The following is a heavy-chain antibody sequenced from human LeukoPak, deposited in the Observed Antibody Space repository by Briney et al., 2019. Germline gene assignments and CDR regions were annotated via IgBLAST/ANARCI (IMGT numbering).Heavy chain of an antibody. D-gene: IGHD6-13*01. CDR1: GFTFSSYW. CDR2: INSDGSSV. J-gene: IGHJ4*02. V-gene: IGHV3-74*01. CDR3: ARDVSAADGMGGGKDY. Sequence: GGSLRLSCAASGFTFSSYWMHWVRQAPGKGLVWVSGINSDGSSVTYAVSVKGRFTISRDNSKATLYLQMNSLRAGDTAVYSCARDVSAADGMGGGKDYWGQGTLVTVSS.